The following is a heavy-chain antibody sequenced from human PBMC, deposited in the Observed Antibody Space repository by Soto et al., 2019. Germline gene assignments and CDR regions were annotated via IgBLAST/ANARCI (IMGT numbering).Heavy chain of an antibody. D-gene: IGHD2-21*02. J-gene: IGHJ4*02. Sequence: SETLPLTCAVDGGSFSGYYWSWIRQPPGKGLEWIGEINHSGSTNYNPSLKSRVTISVDTSKNQFSLKLSSVTAADTAVYYCARSLGIVVVTAFDYWGQRTLVTVSS. CDR3: ARSLGIVVVTAFDY. CDR2: INHSGST. V-gene: IGHV4-34*01. CDR1: GGSFSGYY.